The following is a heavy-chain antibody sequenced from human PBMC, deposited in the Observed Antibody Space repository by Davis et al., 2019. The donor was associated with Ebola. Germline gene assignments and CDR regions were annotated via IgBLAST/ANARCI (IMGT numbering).Heavy chain of an antibody. Sequence: GGSLRLSCAASGFTFNIFDMHWVRQAPGRGLEWVAFVRSHGSDDHYADSVKGRFTISRDNSKNTLYLQMNSLRAEDTAVYYCARDLGVYYGMDVWGKGTTVTVSS. CDR1: GFTFNIFD. CDR2: VRSHGSDD. J-gene: IGHJ6*04. D-gene: IGHD1-26*01. CDR3: ARDLGVYYGMDV. V-gene: IGHV3-30*02.